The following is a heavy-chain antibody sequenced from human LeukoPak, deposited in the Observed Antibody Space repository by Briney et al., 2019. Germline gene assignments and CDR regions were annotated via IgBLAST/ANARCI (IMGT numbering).Heavy chain of an antibody. Sequence: SETLSLTCSVSGGSISSYYWSWIRQPPGKRLEWIGYIYYSGSANYNPSLNSRVTISLETSTNQFSLTLSSVTAADTAVYYCAGISGSYSSGDYWGQGTLVTVSS. CDR2: IYYSGSA. CDR3: AGISGSYSSGDY. D-gene: IGHD1-26*01. V-gene: IGHV4-59*08. J-gene: IGHJ4*02. CDR1: GGSISSYY.